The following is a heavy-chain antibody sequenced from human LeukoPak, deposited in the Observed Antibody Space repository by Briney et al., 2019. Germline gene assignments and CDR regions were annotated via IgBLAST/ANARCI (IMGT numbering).Heavy chain of an antibody. CDR3: ARTGXNYGTPXNY. Sequence: PGGSLRLSCAASGFTFSSYALSWVRQAPGKGLEWVSGITDSGTGTYYADSVKGRFTISRDNSKNTVYLQMSSLRAEDTAVYYCARTGXNYGTPXNYWGQGTLVT. CDR1: GFTFSSYA. J-gene: IGHJ4*02. CDR2: ITDSGTGT. D-gene: IGHD5-18*01. V-gene: IGHV3-23*01.